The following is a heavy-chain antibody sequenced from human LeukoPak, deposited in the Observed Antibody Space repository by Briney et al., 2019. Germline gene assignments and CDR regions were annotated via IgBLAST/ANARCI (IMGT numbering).Heavy chain of an antibody. Sequence: SETLSLTCTVSGGSISSSSYYWGWIRQPPGKGLEWIGSIYYSGSTYYNPSLKSQVTISVDTSKNQFSLKLSSVTAADTAVYYCARRMYPRPWGAFDIWGQGTMVTVSS. V-gene: IGHV4-39*01. CDR2: IYYSGST. D-gene: IGHD2-2*01. J-gene: IGHJ3*02. CDR1: GGSISSSSYY. CDR3: ARRMYPRPWGAFDI.